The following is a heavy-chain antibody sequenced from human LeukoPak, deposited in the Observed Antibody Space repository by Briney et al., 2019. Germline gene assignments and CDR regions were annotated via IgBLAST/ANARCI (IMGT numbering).Heavy chain of an antibody. CDR3: ARETYGSGSSVFDY. V-gene: IGHV4-4*07. Sequence: PSETLSLTCTVSGGSISSYYWSWIRQPAGKGLEWIGRIYTSGSTNYNPSLKSRVTMSVDTSKNQFSLKLSSVTAADTAVYYCARETYGSGSSVFDYWGQGTLVTVSS. CDR1: GGSISSYY. D-gene: IGHD3-10*01. CDR2: IYTSGST. J-gene: IGHJ4*02.